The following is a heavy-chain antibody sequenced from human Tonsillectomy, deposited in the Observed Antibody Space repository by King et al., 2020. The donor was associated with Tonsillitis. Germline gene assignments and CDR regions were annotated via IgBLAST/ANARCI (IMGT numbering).Heavy chain of an antibody. CDR2: ISYDGSNK. Sequence: QLVQSGGGVVQPGRSLRLSCAASGFTFSNFDMHWVRQAPGKGLEWVAVISYDGSNKYCADSVKGRFTISRDNSKNTLYLQMNSLTTEDTAVFYCARGARIYGDYDFLEYFQQWGQGTLVTVSS. CDR1: GFTFSNFD. CDR3: ARGARIYGDYDFLEYFQQ. J-gene: IGHJ1*01. V-gene: IGHV3-30*03. D-gene: IGHD4-17*01.